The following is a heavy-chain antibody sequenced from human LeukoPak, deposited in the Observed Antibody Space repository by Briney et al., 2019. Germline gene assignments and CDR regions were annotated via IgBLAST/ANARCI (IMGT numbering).Heavy chain of an antibody. CDR2: INPNSGRT. V-gene: IGHV1-2*02. CDR3: ARTSEYSSSWYFPPFDP. CDR1: GYTFTGYY. D-gene: IGHD6-13*01. Sequence: ASVKVSCTASGYTFTGYYMNWVRQAPGQGLEWMGWINPNSGRTNYAQNFQGRVTMTRDPSISTAYMELNSLTSNDTAVYYCARTSEYSSSWYFPPFDPWGQGTLVTVSS. J-gene: IGHJ5*02.